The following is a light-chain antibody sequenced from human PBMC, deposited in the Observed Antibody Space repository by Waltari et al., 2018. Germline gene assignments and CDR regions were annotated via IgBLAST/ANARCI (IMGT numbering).Light chain of an antibody. V-gene: IGLV2-23*02. CDR3: CSYAGSSTLNYV. CDR1: SSDVGGYNY. Sequence: QSALTQPASVSGSPGQSITISCTGTSSDVGGYNYVSWYQQHPGKAPKLMIYDVSKRPSGVSNRCSGSKSGNTASLTISGLQAEDEADYYCCSYAGSSTLNYVFGTGTKVTVL. CDR2: DVS. J-gene: IGLJ1*01.